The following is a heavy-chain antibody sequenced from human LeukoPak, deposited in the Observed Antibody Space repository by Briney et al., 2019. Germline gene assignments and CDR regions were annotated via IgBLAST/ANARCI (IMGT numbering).Heavy chain of an antibody. J-gene: IGHJ3*02. CDR3: ARGRISMTVDDAFDM. D-gene: IGHD3-22*01. V-gene: IGHV3-66*01. Sequence: GGSLRLSCAASGFTVSSNYMSWVRQAPGKGLEWVSVIYSGGSTYYADSVKGRFTISRDNSKNTLYLQMNSLRAEDTAVYYCARGRISMTVDDAFDMWGQGTMVTVSS. CDR1: GFTVSSNY. CDR2: IYSGGST.